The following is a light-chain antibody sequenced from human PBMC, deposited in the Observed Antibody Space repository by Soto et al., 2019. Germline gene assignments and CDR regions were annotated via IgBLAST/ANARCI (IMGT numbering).Light chain of an antibody. CDR3: SSYTNNQRL. Sequence: QSVLTQPPSASGSPGQSVTISCTGTKNDIGVYDFVSWYQHHPGKAPRLIIYEVVQRPSGVPDRFSGSKSGNTASLTVSGLQAADEADYYCSSYTNNQRLFGGGTKLTVL. J-gene: IGLJ3*02. CDR2: EVV. V-gene: IGLV2-8*01. CDR1: KNDIGVYDF.